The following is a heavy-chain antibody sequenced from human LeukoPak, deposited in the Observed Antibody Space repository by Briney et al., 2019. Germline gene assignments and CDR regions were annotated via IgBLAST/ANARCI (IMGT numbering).Heavy chain of an antibody. CDR1: GGSISSYY. CDR3: AFDSSGSSYYGMDV. J-gene: IGHJ6*02. V-gene: IGHV4-59*01. CDR2: IYYSGST. Sequence: SETLSLTCTVSGGSISSYYWSWIRQPPGKGLEWMGYIYYSGSTNYNPFLKSRVTISVDTSKNQFSLKLSSVTAADTAVYYCAFDSSGSSYYGMDVWGQGTTVTVSS. D-gene: IGHD6-19*01.